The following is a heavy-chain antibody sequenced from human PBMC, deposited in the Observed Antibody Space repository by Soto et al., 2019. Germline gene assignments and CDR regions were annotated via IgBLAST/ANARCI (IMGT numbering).Heavy chain of an antibody. Sequence: QVQLVESGGGVVQPGRSLRLSCAASGFTFSSYGMHWVRQAPGKGLEWVAVISYDGSNKYYADSVKGRFTISRDNSKNTQYLQMNSLRAEDTAVYYCAKWVGVVVVAATDWGQGTLVTVSS. J-gene: IGHJ4*02. V-gene: IGHV3-30*18. CDR2: ISYDGSNK. D-gene: IGHD2-15*01. CDR3: AKWVGVVVVAATD. CDR1: GFTFSSYG.